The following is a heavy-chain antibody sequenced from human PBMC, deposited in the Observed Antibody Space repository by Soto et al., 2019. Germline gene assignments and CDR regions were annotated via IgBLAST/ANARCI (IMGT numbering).Heavy chain of an antibody. D-gene: IGHD2-15*01. Sequence: GGSLRLSCAASGFTFSSYWMHWVRQAPGKGLGWVSRINSDGSSTSYADSVKGRFTISRDNAKNTLYLQMNSLRAEDTAVYYCARVYCSGGSCSHLDSWGQGTLVTVSS. J-gene: IGHJ4*02. CDR3: ARVYCSGGSCSHLDS. CDR1: GFTFSSYW. V-gene: IGHV3-74*01. CDR2: INSDGSST.